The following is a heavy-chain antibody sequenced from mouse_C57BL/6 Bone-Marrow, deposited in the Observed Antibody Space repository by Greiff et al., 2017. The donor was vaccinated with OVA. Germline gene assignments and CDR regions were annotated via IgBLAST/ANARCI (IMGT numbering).Heavy chain of an antibody. Sequence: EVMLVESGGGLVKPGGSLKLSCAASGFTFSSYAMSWVRQTPEKRLEWVATISDGGSYTYYPDNVKGRSTISRDNAKNNLYLQMSHLKSEDTAMYYCARDPDGSSLFDYWGQGTTLTVSS. D-gene: IGHD1-1*01. CDR3: ARDPDGSSLFDY. J-gene: IGHJ2*01. CDR2: ISDGGSYT. V-gene: IGHV5-4*01. CDR1: GFTFSSYA.